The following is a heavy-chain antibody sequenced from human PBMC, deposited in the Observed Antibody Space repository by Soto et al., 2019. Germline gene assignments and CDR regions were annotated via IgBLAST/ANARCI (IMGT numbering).Heavy chain of an antibody. V-gene: IGHV1-24*01. CDR1: GYTLTELS. D-gene: IGHD6-19*01. Sequence: ASVQVSCKVSGYTLTELSMHWVRQAPGKGLEWKGGFDPEDGETIYAQKFQGRVTMTEDTSTDTAYMELSSLRSEDTAVYYCATDRGIAVAGTRFPFDYWGQGTLVTVSS. CDR2: FDPEDGET. CDR3: ATDRGIAVAGTRFPFDY. J-gene: IGHJ4*02.